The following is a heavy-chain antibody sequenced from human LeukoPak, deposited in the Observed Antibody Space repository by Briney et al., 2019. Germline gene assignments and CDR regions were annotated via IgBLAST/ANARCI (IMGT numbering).Heavy chain of an antibody. CDR2: INHSGST. D-gene: IGHD3-22*01. CDR3: ARGDYYDSSGYGPGYYFDY. V-gene: IGHV4-34*01. J-gene: IGHJ4*02. CDR1: GGSFSGYY. Sequence: SETLSLTCAVYGGSFSGYYWSWIRQPPGKGLEWIGEINHSGSTNYNPSLKSRVTIPVDTSKNQFSLRLSSVTAADTAVYYCARGDYYDSSGYGPGYYFDYWGQGTLVTVSS.